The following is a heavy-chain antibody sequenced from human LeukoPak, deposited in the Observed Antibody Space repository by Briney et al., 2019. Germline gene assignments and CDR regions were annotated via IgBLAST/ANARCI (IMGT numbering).Heavy chain of an antibody. CDR2: IDWDDDK. D-gene: IGHD3-22*01. J-gene: IGHJ4*02. Sequence: SGPTLVNPTQTLTLTCTFSGFSLSTSGMRVNCIRQPPGKALEWLARIDWDDDKFYSTSLKTRLTISKDTSKNQVVLTMTNMDPVDTGTYYCARMMTDSSGLFHYWGQGTLVTVSS. CDR3: ARMMTDSSGLFHY. V-gene: IGHV2-70*04. CDR1: GFSLSTSGMR.